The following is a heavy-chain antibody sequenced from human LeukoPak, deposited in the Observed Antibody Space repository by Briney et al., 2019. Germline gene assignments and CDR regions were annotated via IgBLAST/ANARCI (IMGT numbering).Heavy chain of an antibody. CDR3: ARVNCGGDCYLFDY. J-gene: IGHJ4*02. Sequence: ASVKVSCKVSGYTLTELSMHWVRQTPGKGLEWMGGFDPEDGETIYAQKFQGRVTMTTDTSTSTAYMELRSLRSDDTAVYYCARVNCGGDCYLFDYWGQGTLVTVSS. CDR2: FDPEDGET. D-gene: IGHD2-21*02. V-gene: IGHV1-24*01. CDR1: GYTLTELS.